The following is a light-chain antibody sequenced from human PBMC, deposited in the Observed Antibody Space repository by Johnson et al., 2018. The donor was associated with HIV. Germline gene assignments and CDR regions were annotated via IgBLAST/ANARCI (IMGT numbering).Light chain of an antibody. Sequence: QPVLTQPPSVSAAPGQKVTISCSGSSSNIGNNFVSWYQQLPGTAPKLLIYANNKRPSGIADRFSGSKSGTSATLGITGLQTGDEADYYCGTWETVLSGYVSGSGTNVTVL. CDR1: SSNIGNNF. CDR2: ANN. V-gene: IGLV1-51*02. CDR3: GTWETVLSGYV. J-gene: IGLJ1*01.